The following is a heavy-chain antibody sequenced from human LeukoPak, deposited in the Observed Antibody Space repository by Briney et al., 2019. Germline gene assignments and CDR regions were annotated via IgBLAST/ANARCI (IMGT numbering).Heavy chain of an antibody. V-gene: IGHV3-21*01. CDR2: IGSSSVYI. CDR3: AKWWNLLRAFDF. J-gene: IGHJ3*01. D-gene: IGHD2-8*01. Sequence: PGGSLRLSCAASGFTFSSYSMNWVRQAPGKGLEWVSAIGSSSVYIYYADSVKGRFTISRDNAKNSLYLQMNSLRAEDTAVYYCAKWWNLLRAFDFWGQGTMVPVSS. CDR1: GFTFSSYS.